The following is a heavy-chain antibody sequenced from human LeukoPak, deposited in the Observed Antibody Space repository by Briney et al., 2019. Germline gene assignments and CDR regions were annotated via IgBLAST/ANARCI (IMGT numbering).Heavy chain of an antibody. CDR2: INSSSSYI. D-gene: IGHD6-13*01. Sequence: GGSLRLSCAASGFTFSSYSMNWVRQAPGEGVEWVSSINSSSSYIYYPDSVKGRFTISRDNAKNPLYLQMNSLRAEDTAVYYWARMGQQLVYYGMDVWGQGTTVTVSS. CDR3: ARMGQQLVYYGMDV. CDR1: GFTFSSYS. J-gene: IGHJ6*02. V-gene: IGHV3-21*01.